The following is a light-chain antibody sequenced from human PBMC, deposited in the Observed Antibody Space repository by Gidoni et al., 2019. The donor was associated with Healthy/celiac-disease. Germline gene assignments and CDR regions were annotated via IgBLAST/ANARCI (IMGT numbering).Light chain of an antibody. CDR3: QQSYSTPYT. J-gene: IGKJ2*01. CDR1: QSISSY. Sequence: IQMTQSPSSLSASVGDRVTITCRTSQSISSYLNWYQQKQGKAPKLLIYAASSLQGGVPTRFSGSGAGTDFTLTISSLQPENCATYCCQQSYSTPYTFGQGTKLEIK. CDR2: AAS. V-gene: IGKV1-39*01.